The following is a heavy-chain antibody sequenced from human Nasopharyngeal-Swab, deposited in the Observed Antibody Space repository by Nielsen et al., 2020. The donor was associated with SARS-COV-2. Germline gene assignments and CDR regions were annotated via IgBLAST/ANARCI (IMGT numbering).Heavy chain of an antibody. CDR3: ARDQAARLSHAGY. J-gene: IGHJ4*02. V-gene: IGHV1-46*01. D-gene: IGHD6-6*01. Sequence: SVKVSCKASGYTFTGYYMHWVRQAPGQGLEWMGIINPSGGSTSYAQKFQGRVTMTRDTSTSTVYMELSSLRSEDTAVYYCARDQAARLSHAGYWGQGTLVTVSS. CDR1: GYTFTGYY. CDR2: INPSGGST.